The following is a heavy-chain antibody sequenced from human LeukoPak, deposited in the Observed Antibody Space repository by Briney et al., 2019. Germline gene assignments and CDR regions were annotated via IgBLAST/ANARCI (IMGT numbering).Heavy chain of an antibody. D-gene: IGHD2-2*01. CDR3: ASAGTGYIVVVPAAMPPRRPFDY. V-gene: IGHV4-34*01. Sequence: SETLSLTCAVYSGSFSGYYWGWIRQPPGKGLEWIGEINHSGSNNYNQSLKSRVTISVHPSTNQFFLKLSPVPAAHTAVYYCASAGTGYIVVVPAAMPPRRPFDYWGQGTLVPVS. CDR2: INHSGSN. CDR1: SGSFSGYY. J-gene: IGHJ4*02.